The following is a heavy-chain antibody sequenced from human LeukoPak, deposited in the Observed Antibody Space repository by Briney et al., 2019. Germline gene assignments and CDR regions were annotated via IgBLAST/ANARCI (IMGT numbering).Heavy chain of an antibody. Sequence: GGSLRLSCAASGFTVSSNDMSWVRQAPGKGLECTSVIYSGGSTDYADSVKGRLTISRDNSKNTLYLQMNSLRAEDTAVYYCARVVDHDYGDYYLDYWGQGTLVTVSS. CDR2: IYSGGST. V-gene: IGHV3-53*01. J-gene: IGHJ4*02. CDR3: ARVVDHDYGDYYLDY. D-gene: IGHD4-17*01. CDR1: GFTVSSND.